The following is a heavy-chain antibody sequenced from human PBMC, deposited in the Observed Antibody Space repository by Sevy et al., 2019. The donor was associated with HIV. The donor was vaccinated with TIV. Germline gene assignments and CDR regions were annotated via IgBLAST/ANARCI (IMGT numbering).Heavy chain of an antibody. CDR3: ARGQWELYY. D-gene: IGHD3-3*01. CDR2: INHIGST. J-gene: IGHJ4*02. V-gene: IGHV4-34*01. CDR1: GGSFSGFY. Sequence: ETLSLACAVYGGSFSGFYWTWIRQPPGKGLEWIGEINHIGSTTYNPSLKSRVTISVDTSKNQFSLKLSSVTAADTAVYYCARGQWELYYWGQGIQVTVSS.